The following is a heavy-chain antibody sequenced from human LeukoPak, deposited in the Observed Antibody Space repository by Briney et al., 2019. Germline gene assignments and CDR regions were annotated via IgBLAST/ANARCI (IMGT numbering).Heavy chain of an antibody. CDR2: IYTSGST. CDR3: ARADSGSFRY. CDR1: GGSISSGSYY. D-gene: IGHD1-26*01. J-gene: IGHJ4*02. Sequence: PSQTLSLTCTVSGGSISSGSYYWSWIRQPAGKGLEWIGRIYTSGSTNYNPSLKSRVTISVDTSKNQFSLKLSSVTAADTAVYYCARADSGSFRYWGQGTLVTVSS. V-gene: IGHV4-61*02.